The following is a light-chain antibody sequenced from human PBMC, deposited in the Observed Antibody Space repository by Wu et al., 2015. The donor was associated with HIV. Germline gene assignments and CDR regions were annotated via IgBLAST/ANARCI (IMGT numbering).Light chain of an antibody. CDR2: KAS. V-gene: IGKV1-5*03. CDR3: QQYHTRWT. J-gene: IGKJ1*01. CDR1: QSISSW. Sequence: DFQMTQSPSTLSASVGDRVTITCRASQSISSWLAWYQQKPGKAPKLLIYKASSLESGVPSRFSGSGSGTEFTLTISSLQPDDFATYYCQQYHTRWTFGQGTKVEIK.